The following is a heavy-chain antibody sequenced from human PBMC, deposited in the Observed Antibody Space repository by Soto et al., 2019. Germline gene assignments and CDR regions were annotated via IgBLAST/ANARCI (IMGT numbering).Heavy chain of an antibody. CDR1: GFTFSDYY. J-gene: IGHJ5*02. V-gene: IGHV3-11*05. D-gene: IGHD2-15*01. CDR2: ISSSSSYT. CDR3: ARALPEDIVVVVAAIWFDP. Sequence: QVQLVESGGGLVKPGGSLRLSCAASGFTFSDYYMSWIRQAPGKGLEWVSYISSSSSYTNYADSVKGRFTISRDNAKYSLYLQMNSLRAEDTAVYYCARALPEDIVVVVAAIWFDPWGQGTLVTVSS.